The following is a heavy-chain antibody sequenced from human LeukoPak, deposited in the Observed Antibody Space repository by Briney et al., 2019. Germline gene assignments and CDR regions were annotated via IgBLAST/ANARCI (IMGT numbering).Heavy chain of an antibody. D-gene: IGHD2-2*01. CDR1: GYTFTGYY. CDR2: INPNSGGT. Sequence: ASVKVSCKASGYTFTGYYMHWVRQAPGQGLEWMGWINPNSGGTNYAQKFQGRVTMTRDTSISTAYMELSRLRSDDTAVYYCARDPDCSSTSCQEHHAFDIWGQGTMVTVSS. V-gene: IGHV1-2*02. J-gene: IGHJ3*02. CDR3: ARDPDCSSTSCQEHHAFDI.